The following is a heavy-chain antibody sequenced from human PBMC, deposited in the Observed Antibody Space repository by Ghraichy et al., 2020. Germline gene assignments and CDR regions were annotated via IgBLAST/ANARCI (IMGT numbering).Heavy chain of an antibody. J-gene: IGHJ6*02. D-gene: IGHD6-19*01. Sequence: GGSLRLSCAASGFTFSSYSMNWVRQAPGKGLEWVSSISSCSSDIYYADSVKGRFTISRDNAKNSLYLQMNSLRAEDTAVYYCARVRQWRVQPYSYYYGMAVWGQGITVTVPS. V-gene: IGHV3-21*01. CDR2: ISSCSSDI. CDR1: GFTFSSYS. CDR3: ARVRQWRVQPYSYYYGMAV.